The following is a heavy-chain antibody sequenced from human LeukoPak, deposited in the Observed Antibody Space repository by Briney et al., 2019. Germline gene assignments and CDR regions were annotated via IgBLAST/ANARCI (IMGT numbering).Heavy chain of an antibody. J-gene: IGHJ4*02. D-gene: IGHD3-10*01. CDR1: GFTFSSYG. CDR3: AKVGGTYYYGSGSCGESFFDY. Sequence: GRSLRLSCAASGFTFSSYGMHWVRQAPGKGLEWVAVISYDGSNKDYADYVKGRFTISRDNSKNTEYLQMNSLRAEDTAVYYCAKVGGTYYYGSGSCGESFFDYWGQGTLVTVSS. CDR2: ISYDGSNK. V-gene: IGHV3-30*18.